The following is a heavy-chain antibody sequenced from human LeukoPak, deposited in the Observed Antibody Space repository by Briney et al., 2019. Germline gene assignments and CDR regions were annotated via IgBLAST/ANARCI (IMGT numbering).Heavy chain of an antibody. V-gene: IGHV1-69*05. D-gene: IGHD3-22*01. CDR1: GGTFSSYA. J-gene: IGHJ3*02. CDR3: AATRGRYDSSGYLTDAFDI. Sequence: SSAKVPCKASGGTFSSYAISWVRQAPGQGLEWMGGIIPIFGTANYAQKFQGRVTITTDESTSTAYMELSSLRSEDTAVYYCAATRGRYDSSGYLTDAFDIWGQGTMVTVSS. CDR2: IIPIFGTA.